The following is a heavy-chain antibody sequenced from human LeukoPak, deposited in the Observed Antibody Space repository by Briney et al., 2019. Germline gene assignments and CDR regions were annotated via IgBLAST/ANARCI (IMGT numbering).Heavy chain of an antibody. CDR1: GYSFTNYW. CDR3: ARHLCTGGSCYGWSDY. V-gene: IGHV5-51*01. J-gene: IGHJ4*02. D-gene: IGHD2-15*01. CDR2: IYPGDSDT. Sequence: GESLKISCQGSGYSFTNYWIGWVRQMPGKGLEWMGIIYPGDSDTRYSPSFQGQVTISADKSISTAYLQWSSLKASDTAIYYCARHLCTGGSCYGWSDYWGQGTLVTVSS.